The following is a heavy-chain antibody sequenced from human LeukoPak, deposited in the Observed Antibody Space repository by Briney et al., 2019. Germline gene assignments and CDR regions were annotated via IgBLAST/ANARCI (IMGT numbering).Heavy chain of an antibody. J-gene: IGHJ4*02. CDR1: GYTFTSYA. V-gene: IGHV7-4-1*02. CDR2: INTNTGNP. D-gene: IGHD6-6*01. Sequence: GASVKVSCKASGYTFTSYAMNWVRQAPGQGLEWMGWINTNTGNPTYAQGFTGRFVFSLDTSVSTAYLQISSLKAEDTAVYYCAKVYSSSSWVPFDYWGQGTLVTVSS. CDR3: AKVYSSSSWVPFDY.